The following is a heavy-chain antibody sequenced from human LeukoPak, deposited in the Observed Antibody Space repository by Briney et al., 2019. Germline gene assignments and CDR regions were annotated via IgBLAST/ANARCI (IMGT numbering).Heavy chain of an antibody. CDR1: GFTFSSYS. CDR3: ASDGGEGAFDI. J-gene: IGHJ3*02. Sequence: GGSLRLSCAASGFTFSSYSMNWVRQAPGKGLEWVSSISSSSSYIYYAESVKGRFTISRDNAKNSLYLQMNSLRAEDTAVYYCASDGGEGAFDIWGQGTMVTVSS. V-gene: IGHV3-21*01. CDR2: ISSSSSYI.